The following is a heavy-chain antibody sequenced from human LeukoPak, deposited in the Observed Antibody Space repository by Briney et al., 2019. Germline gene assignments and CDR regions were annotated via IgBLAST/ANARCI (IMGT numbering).Heavy chain of an antibody. Sequence: PGGSLRPSCAASGFSFSNYGMHWVRQAPGKGLEWVAVIWYDGSNKYCADSVKGRFTISRDNSKNTLYLQMNSLRAEDTAVYYCAGNYGPYYFDYWGQGTLVTVSS. CDR1: GFSFSNYG. V-gene: IGHV3-33*01. D-gene: IGHD3-10*01. J-gene: IGHJ4*02. CDR3: AGNYGPYYFDY. CDR2: IWYDGSNK.